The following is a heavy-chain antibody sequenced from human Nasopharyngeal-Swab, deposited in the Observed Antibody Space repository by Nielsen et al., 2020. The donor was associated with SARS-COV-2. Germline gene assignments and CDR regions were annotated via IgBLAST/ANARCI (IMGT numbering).Heavy chain of an antibody. CDR3: ARAMIVVVINAFDI. J-gene: IGHJ3*02. CDR1: GGSFSGYY. CDR2: IYYSGST. V-gene: IGHV4-31*11. D-gene: IGHD3-22*01. Sequence: SETLSLTCAVYGGSFSGYYWSWIRQHPGKGLEWIGCIYYSGSTYYNPSLKSRVTISVDTSKNQFSLKLSSVTAADTAVYYCARAMIVVVINAFDIWGQGTMVTVSS.